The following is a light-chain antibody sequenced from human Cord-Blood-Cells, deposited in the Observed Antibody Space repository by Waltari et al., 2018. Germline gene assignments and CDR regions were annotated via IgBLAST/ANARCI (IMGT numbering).Light chain of an antibody. CDR2: AAS. CDR3: QQYNSYPFR. V-gene: IGKV1-16*02. CDR1: QGISNY. Sequence: DLQMNQSPTSLSASVGDRVTITCRGSQGISNYLAWFQQKPGKAPKSLIYAASSLQIGVLSESSGGGSVTVFTLTISRLQPEYFACYYCQQYNSYPFRFGTGTKVDI. J-gene: IGKJ3*01.